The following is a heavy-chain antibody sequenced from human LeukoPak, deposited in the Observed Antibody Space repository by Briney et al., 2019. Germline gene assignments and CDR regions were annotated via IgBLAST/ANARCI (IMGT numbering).Heavy chain of an antibody. J-gene: IGHJ4*02. CDR2: GIPIFGTA. D-gene: IGHD3-22*01. CDR1: GGTFSSYA. Sequence: SVKVSCKASGGTFSSYAISWVRQAPGQGLEWMGGGIPIFGTANYAQKFQGRVTITTDESTSTAYMELSSLRSEDTAVYYCARVVPLAAGYDRAGYYFDYWGQGTLVTVSS. CDR3: ARVVPLAAGYDRAGYYFDY. V-gene: IGHV1-69*05.